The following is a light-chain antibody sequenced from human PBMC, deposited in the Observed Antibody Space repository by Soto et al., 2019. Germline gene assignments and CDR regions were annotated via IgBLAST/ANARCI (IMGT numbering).Light chain of an antibody. V-gene: IGLV2-8*01. J-gene: IGLJ2*01. CDR3: SSYAGSNNVV. CDR1: SSDVGGYNY. CDR2: EVT. Sequence: QSALTQPPSASGSLGQSVTISCTGTSSDVGGYNYVSWYQQHPGKAPKFMIYEVTKRPSGVPDRFSGSKSGNTASLTVSGLRAEDEADYYCSSYAGSNNVVFGGGTKLTVL.